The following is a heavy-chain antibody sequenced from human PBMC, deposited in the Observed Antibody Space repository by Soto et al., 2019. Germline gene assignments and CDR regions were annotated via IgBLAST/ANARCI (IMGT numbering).Heavy chain of an antibody. Sequence: SVKVSCKAAGGTFSSYAISWVRQAPGQGLEWMGGIIPIFGTANYAQKLQGRVTITADESTSTAYMELSSLRSEDTAVYYCARAHPYYYDSPRSWQAFDYWGQGTVVTVS. J-gene: IGHJ4*02. CDR1: GGTFSSYA. CDR3: ARAHPYYYDSPRSWQAFDY. CDR2: IIPIFGTA. D-gene: IGHD3-22*01. V-gene: IGHV1-69*13.